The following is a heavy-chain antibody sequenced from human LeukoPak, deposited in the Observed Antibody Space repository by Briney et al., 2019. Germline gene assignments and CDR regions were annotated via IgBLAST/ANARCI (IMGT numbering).Heavy chain of an antibody. V-gene: IGHV3-23*01. CDR1: GFTFSSYA. D-gene: IGHD3-10*01. CDR2: ISGSGGST. J-gene: IGHJ4*02. Sequence: GGSLRLPCAASGFTFSSYAMSWVRQAPGKGLEWVSAISGSGGSTYYADSVKGRFTISRDNSKNTLYLQMNSLRAEDTAVYYCAKVGSVVQGVTPLDYWGQGTLVTASS. CDR3: AKVGSVVQGVTPLDY.